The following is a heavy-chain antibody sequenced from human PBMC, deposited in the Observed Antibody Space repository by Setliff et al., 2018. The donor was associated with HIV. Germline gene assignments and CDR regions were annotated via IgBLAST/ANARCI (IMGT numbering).Heavy chain of an antibody. D-gene: IGHD6-13*01. J-gene: IGHJ6*02. V-gene: IGHV4-61*10. CDR1: GGSISSGSYY. CDR3: ARGRISSWPYYYYGMDV. CDR2: IYYSGST. Sequence: SETLSLTCTVSGGSISSGSYYWSWIRQPAGKGLEWIGYIYYSGSTKYNPSLTSRVTISVDTSKNHFSLNLTSVTAADTAVYYCARGRISSWPYYYYGMDVWGQGTTVIVSS.